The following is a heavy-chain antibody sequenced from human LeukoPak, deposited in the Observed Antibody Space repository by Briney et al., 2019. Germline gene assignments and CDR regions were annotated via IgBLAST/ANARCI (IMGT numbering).Heavy chain of an antibody. CDR1: GFTLSSYG. J-gene: IGHJ3*02. V-gene: IGHV3-15*01. CDR3: TTGDVVVPAAGSDAFDI. D-gene: IGHD2-2*01. CDR2: IKSKTDGGTT. Sequence: GGSLRLSCAASGFTLSSYGMHWVRQAPGKGLEWVGRIKSKTDGGTTDYAAPVKGRFTISRDDSKNTLYLQMNSLKTEDTAVYYCTTGDVVVPAAGSDAFDIWGQGTMVTVSS.